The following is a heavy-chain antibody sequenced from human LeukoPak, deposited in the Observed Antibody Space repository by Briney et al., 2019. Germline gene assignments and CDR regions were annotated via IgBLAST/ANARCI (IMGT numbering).Heavy chain of an antibody. CDR1: GFTFSSYE. Sequence: GGSLRLSCAASGFTFSSYEMNWVRQAPGKGLEWVSYISSSGSTIYYADPVKGRFTISRDNAKNSLYLQMNSLRAEDTAVYYCARVYCSGGSCYFIDYWGQGTLVTVSS. CDR3: ARVYCSGGSCYFIDY. V-gene: IGHV3-48*03. D-gene: IGHD2-15*01. J-gene: IGHJ4*02. CDR2: ISSSGSTI.